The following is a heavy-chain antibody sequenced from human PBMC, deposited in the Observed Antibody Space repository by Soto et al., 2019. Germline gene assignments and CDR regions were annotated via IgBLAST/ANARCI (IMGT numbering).Heavy chain of an antibody. Sequence: PSETLSLTCTVSGGSIDTYYWSWVRQPPGKGLEWIGYIYYSGTTNYNPSLRGRVTISADTSKNQFSLKLSSVTAADTALYSCARQKSSGTWAFDSWGQGTMVTVSS. CDR1: GGSIDTYY. CDR2: IYYSGTT. J-gene: IGHJ3*01. V-gene: IGHV4-59*08. CDR3: ARQKSSGTWAFDS. D-gene: IGHD3-10*01.